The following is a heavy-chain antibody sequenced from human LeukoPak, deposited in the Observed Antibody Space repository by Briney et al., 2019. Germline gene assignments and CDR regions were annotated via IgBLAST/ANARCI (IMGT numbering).Heavy chain of an antibody. CDR2: IYYSGST. CDR1: GGSISSYY. V-gene: IGHV4-59*01. CDR3: ARDSGSYLHFLPY. D-gene: IGHD1-26*01. J-gene: IGHJ4*02. Sequence: SETLSLTCTVSGGSISSYYWSWIRQPPGKGLEWIGYIYYSGSTNYNPSLKSRVTISVDTSKNQFSLKLSSVTAADTAVYYCARDSGSYLHFLPYWGQGTLVTVSS.